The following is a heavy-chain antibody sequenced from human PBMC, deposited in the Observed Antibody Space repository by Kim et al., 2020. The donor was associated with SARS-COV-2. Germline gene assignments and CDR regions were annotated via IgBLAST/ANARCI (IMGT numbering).Heavy chain of an antibody. CDR3: AREDWYYYGSVYWFDP. D-gene: IGHD3-10*01. Sequence: ASVKVSCKASGYTFTSYAMHWVRQDPGQRLEWMGWINAGNGNTKYSQKFQGRVTITRDTSASTAYMELSSLRSEDTAVYYCAREDWYYYGSVYWFDPWGQGTLVTVSS. CDR1: GYTFTSYA. J-gene: IGHJ5*02. CDR2: INAGNGNT. V-gene: IGHV1-3*01.